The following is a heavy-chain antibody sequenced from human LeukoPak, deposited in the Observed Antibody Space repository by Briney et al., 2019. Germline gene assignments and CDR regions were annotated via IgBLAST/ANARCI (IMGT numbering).Heavy chain of an antibody. D-gene: IGHD3-10*01. J-gene: IGHJ5*02. CDR2: ISTSSTYI. V-gene: IGHV3-21*01. CDR1: GFTFSSYS. Sequence: GGSLRLSCAASGFTFSSYSMNWVRQAPGKGLEWVSSISTSSTYIYYADSVKGRFTISRDNAKNSLYLQMNSLRAEGTAVYYCAREITVRGSIGFDPWGQGTLVTVSS. CDR3: AREITVRGSIGFDP.